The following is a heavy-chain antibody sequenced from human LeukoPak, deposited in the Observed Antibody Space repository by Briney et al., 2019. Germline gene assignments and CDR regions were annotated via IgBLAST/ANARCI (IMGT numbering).Heavy chain of an antibody. CDR3: ARVVCSGGSCYSYYFDY. V-gene: IGHV3-53*01. J-gene: IGHJ4*02. D-gene: IGHD2-15*01. CDR2: IYSGGST. Sequence: GGSLRLSCAASGITVSSNYMSWVRQAPGKGLEWVSVIYSGGSTYYADSVKGRFTISRDNSKNTLYLQMNSLRAEDTAVYYCARVVCSGGSCYSYYFDYWGQGTLVTVSS. CDR1: GITVSSNY.